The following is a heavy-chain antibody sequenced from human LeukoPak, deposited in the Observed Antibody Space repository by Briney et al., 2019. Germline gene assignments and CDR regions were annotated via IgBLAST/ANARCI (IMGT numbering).Heavy chain of an antibody. Sequence: ASVKVSCKASGYTFTSYYMHWVRQAPGQGLEWMGIINPSGGSTSYAQKFQGRVTMTRDTSTSTVYMELSSLRSEDTAVYYCARQYSSGWYSEPLPLDYWGQGTLVTVSS. J-gene: IGHJ4*02. CDR3: ARQYSSGWYSEPLPLDY. D-gene: IGHD6-13*01. CDR1: GYTFTSYY. CDR2: INPSGGST. V-gene: IGHV1-46*01.